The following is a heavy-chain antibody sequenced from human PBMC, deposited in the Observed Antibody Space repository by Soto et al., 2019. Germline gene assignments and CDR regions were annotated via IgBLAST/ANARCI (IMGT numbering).Heavy chain of an antibody. Sequence: QVQLVQSGAEVKKPGSSVKVSCKASGGTFSSYAISWVRQAPGQGLEWMGGIIPIFGTANYAQKFQGRVTITADESTSPXXMELSSLRSEDTAVYYCARGSYGYADYYYYYGIDVWGQGTTVTVSS. D-gene: IGHD5-18*01. CDR2: IIPIFGTA. J-gene: IGHJ6*02. CDR1: GGTFSSYA. V-gene: IGHV1-69*12. CDR3: ARGSYGYADYYYYYGIDV.